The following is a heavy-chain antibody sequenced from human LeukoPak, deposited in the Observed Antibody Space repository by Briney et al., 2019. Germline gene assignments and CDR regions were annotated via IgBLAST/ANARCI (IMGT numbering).Heavy chain of an antibody. V-gene: IGHV1-69-2*01. Sequence: ASVKVSCKVSGYTFTDYYMHWVQQAPGKGLEWMGLVDPEDGETIYAEEFQDRVTITSDTSTDTAYMELSSLRTEDTAVYYCATEGNFLDYWGEGTLVTVSS. J-gene: IGHJ4*02. CDR3: ATEGNFLDY. CDR1: GYTFTDYY. CDR2: VDPEDGET.